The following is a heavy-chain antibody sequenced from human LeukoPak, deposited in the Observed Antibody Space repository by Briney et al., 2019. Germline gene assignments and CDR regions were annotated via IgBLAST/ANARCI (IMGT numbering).Heavy chain of an antibody. CDR3: ARHSGGQWLVEFLFDY. V-gene: IGHV3-21*01. Sequence: GGSLRLSFAASGFTFSSYSMNWVRQAPGKGLEWVSSISSSSSYIYYADSVKGRFTISRDNAKNSLYLQMNSLRAEDTAVYYCARHSGGQWLVEFLFDYWGQGTLVTVSS. CDR2: ISSSSSYI. J-gene: IGHJ4*02. D-gene: IGHD6-19*01. CDR1: GFTFSSYS.